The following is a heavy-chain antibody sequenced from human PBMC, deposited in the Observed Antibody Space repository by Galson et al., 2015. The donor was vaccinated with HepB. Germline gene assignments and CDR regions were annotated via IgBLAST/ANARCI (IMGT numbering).Heavy chain of an antibody. CDR3: AKDGARFSNSPAGVFDY. V-gene: IGHV3-9*01. Sequence: SLRLSCAASGFTFDDYGMHWVRHAPGKGLEWVSGISWNSGGIGYAGSVRGRFTISRDNAKNSLYLQMNSLSAEDTALYFCAKDGARFSNSPAGVFDYWGQGALVTVSS. CDR2: ISWNSGGI. J-gene: IGHJ4*02. CDR1: GFTFDDYG. D-gene: IGHD4-11*01.